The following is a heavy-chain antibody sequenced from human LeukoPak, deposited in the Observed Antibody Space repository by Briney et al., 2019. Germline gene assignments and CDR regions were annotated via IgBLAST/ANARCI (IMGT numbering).Heavy chain of an antibody. D-gene: IGHD6-13*01. CDR2: MNPNSGNT. Sequence: GASVRLSCKASGYTFTNYDVNWGRQASGQGLEWMGWMNPNSGNTGSAQKFQGRVTMTSNTSISTAYMELSSLRSEDTAVYYCARGLRREQQLLRAFDYWGQGTPVTVSS. V-gene: IGHV1-8*01. CDR1: GYTFTNYD. CDR3: ARGLRREQQLLRAFDY. J-gene: IGHJ4*02.